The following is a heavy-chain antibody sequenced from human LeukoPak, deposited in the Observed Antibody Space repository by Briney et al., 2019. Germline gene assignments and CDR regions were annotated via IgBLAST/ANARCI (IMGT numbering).Heavy chain of an antibody. V-gene: IGHV3-13*01. CDR1: GFSVSNNY. CDR2: IGTAGDT. CDR3: ARGLAGTFNNDPTFDY. D-gene: IGHD6-19*01. J-gene: IGHJ4*02. Sequence: GGSLRLSCAASGFSVSNNYMSWFRQAPGKGLEWVSAIGTAGDTYYPGSVKGRFTISRENAKNSLYLQMNSLRAGDTAVYYCARGLAGTFNNDPTFDYWGQGTLVTVSS.